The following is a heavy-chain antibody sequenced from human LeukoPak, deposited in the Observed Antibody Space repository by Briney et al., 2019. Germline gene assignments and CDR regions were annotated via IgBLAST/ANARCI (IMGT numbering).Heavy chain of an antibody. V-gene: IGHV4-39*01. CDR2: IYYSGST. D-gene: IGHD3-3*01. Sequence: PSETLSHTCTVSGGSISSSSYYWGWIRQPPGKGLEWIGSIYYSGSTYYNPSLKSRVTISVDTSKNQFSLKLSSVTAADTAVYYCSVYDFWSGYYRSFDYWGQGTLVTVSS. CDR3: SVYDFWSGYYRSFDY. J-gene: IGHJ4*02. CDR1: GGSISSSSYY.